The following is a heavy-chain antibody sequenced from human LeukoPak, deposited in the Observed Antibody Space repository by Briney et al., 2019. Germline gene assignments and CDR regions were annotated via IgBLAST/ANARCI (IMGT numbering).Heavy chain of an antibody. D-gene: IGHD1-14*01. CDR3: AREILGGFNPGAY. J-gene: IGHJ4*02. CDR1: LDSTTSNFW. CDR2: IHRSGSP. V-gene: IGHV4-4*02. Sequence: SETLSLICTVSLDSTTSNFWSWVRQPPGKSLEWIGEIHRSGSPNYNPSLQSRVTISIDRSRNQIVLELSSVTAADTAVYYCAREILGGFNPGAYWGQGTLVTVSS.